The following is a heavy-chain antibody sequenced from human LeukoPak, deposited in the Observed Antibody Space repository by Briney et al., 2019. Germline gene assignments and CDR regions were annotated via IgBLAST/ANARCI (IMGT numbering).Heavy chain of an antibody. D-gene: IGHD2-2*01. CDR3: AKTPGDIVVVPAATLFDY. CDR2: ISGSGDST. J-gene: IGHJ4*02. Sequence: GGSLRLSCAASGFTFSSYAMSWVRQAPGRGLEWVSAISGSGDSTYYADSVKGRFTISRDNSKNTLYLQMNSLRAEDTAVYYCAKTPGDIVVVPAATLFDYWGQGTLVTVSS. CDR1: GFTFSSYA. V-gene: IGHV3-23*01.